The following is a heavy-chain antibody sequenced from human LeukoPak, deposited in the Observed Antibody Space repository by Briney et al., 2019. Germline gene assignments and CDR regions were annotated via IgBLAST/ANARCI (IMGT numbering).Heavy chain of an antibody. D-gene: IGHD2-2*02. CDR1: GYTFTSYG. J-gene: IGHJ6*03. CDR2: MNPNSGNT. CDR3: ARRGYQLLYLYYYYYMDV. Sequence: ASVKVSCKASGYTFTSYGINWVRQATGQGLEWMGWMNPNSGNTGYAQKFQGRVTMTRNTSISTAYMELSSLRSEDTAVYYCARRGYQLLYLYYYYYMDVWGKGTTVTVSS. V-gene: IGHV1-8*01.